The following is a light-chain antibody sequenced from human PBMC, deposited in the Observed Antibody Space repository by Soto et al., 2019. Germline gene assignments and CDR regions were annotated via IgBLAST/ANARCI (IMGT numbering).Light chain of an antibody. CDR3: QQRSNWPPRAPFS. CDR1: QSVSSY. Sequence: EIVLTQSPATLSLSPGERATLSCRASQSVSSYLAWYQQKPGQAPRLLIYDASNRATGIPARFSGSGSGTDFSLTSSSLEPEDFAVYYCQQRSNWPPRAPFSCGTGTKVDIK. V-gene: IGKV3-11*01. CDR2: DAS. J-gene: IGKJ3*01.